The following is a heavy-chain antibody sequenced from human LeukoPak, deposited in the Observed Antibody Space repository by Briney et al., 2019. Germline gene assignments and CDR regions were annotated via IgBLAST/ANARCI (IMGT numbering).Heavy chain of an antibody. CDR1: GFTFSSYA. V-gene: IGHV3-30*04. Sequence: GGSLRLSCAASGFTFSSYAMHWVRQAPGKGLEWVAVISYDGSNKYHADSVKGRFTISRDNSKNTLYLQMNSLRAEDTAVYYCARGRYYGSGSSLSYYYGMDVWGQGTTVTVSS. CDR3: ARGRYYGSGSSLSYYYGMDV. CDR2: ISYDGSNK. J-gene: IGHJ6*02. D-gene: IGHD3-10*01.